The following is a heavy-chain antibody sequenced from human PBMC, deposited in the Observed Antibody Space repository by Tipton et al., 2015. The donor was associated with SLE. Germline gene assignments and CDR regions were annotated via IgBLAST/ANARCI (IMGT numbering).Heavy chain of an antibody. CDR2: INHSGSS. V-gene: IGHV4-34*01. J-gene: IGHJ3*02. D-gene: IGHD2-15*01. Sequence: TLSLTCAVYGGAFSGYYLSWIRQPPGKGLEWIGEINHSGSSNYNPSLRSRVTMSIDTSKNQFSLKLSSVTAADTAVYYCARDRYCSGFRCRLGSSDIWGQGTMVTVSS. CDR3: ARDRYCSGFRCRLGSSDI. CDR1: GGAFSGYY.